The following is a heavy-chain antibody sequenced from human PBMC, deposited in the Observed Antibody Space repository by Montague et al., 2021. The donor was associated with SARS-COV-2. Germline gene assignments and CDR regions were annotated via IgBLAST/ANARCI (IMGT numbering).Heavy chain of an antibody. Sequence: SETLSLTCAVSGGSINVYYCIWIRQPPGTGLEWMGYMDRGTNLGXXPSXGGRVTISTDMSKNHFSLILTSVTVAATAVYYCSRYTEYQRCFDYWGQGILVTVSS. J-gene: IGHJ4*02. CDR3: SRYTEYQRCFDY. CDR2: MDRGTNL. V-gene: IGHV4-4*08. CDR1: GGSINVYY. D-gene: IGHD2-2*01.